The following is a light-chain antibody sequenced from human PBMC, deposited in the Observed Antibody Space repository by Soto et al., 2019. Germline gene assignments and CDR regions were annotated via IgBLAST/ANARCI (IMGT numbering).Light chain of an antibody. CDR1: SSNIGAPFD. J-gene: IGLJ2*01. CDR3: QSYDSSLSGWL. CDR2: DNT. Sequence: QPVLTQPPSVSGAPGQRVTISCTGSSSNIGAPFDVHWYQQLPGTAPKLLIYDNTDRPSGVPDRFSGSKSGTSASLAITGLQAEDEADYYCQSYDSSLSGWLFGGGTKVTVL. V-gene: IGLV1-40*01.